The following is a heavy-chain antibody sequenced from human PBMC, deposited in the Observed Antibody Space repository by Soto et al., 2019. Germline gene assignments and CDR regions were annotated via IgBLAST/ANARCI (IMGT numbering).Heavy chain of an antibody. D-gene: IGHD2-2*01. J-gene: IGHJ6*02. CDR3: ARPAEKYCSSTSCYYYYYGMDV. CDR2: IIPIFGTA. CDR1: GGTFSSYA. V-gene: IGHV1-69*01. Sequence: QVQLVQSGAEVKKPGSSVKVSCKASGGTFSSYAISWVRQAPGQGLEWMGGIIPIFGTANYAQKFQGRVTITADESTSTAYMELSSLRSEDTAVYYCARPAEKYCSSTSCYYYYYGMDVWGQGTTVTVSS.